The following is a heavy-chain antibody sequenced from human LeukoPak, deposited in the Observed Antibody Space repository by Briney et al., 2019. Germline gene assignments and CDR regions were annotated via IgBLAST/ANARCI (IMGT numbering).Heavy chain of an antibody. Sequence: GGSLRLSCVVSGLTFSNYWMIWVRQAPGKGLESVAIVNEDGSAKYYLDSVKGRFTISRDNARNSLYLEMNSLRAEDTAVYYCARDVPLMGASKTRYFDYWGQGTLVTVSS. CDR2: VNEDGSAK. CDR1: GLTFSNYW. J-gene: IGHJ4*02. CDR3: ARDVPLMGASKTRYFDY. V-gene: IGHV3-7*01. D-gene: IGHD1-26*01.